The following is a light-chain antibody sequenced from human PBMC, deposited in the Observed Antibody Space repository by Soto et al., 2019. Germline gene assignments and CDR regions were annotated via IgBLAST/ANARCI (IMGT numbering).Light chain of an antibody. CDR1: SSNIGAGYD. V-gene: IGLV1-40*01. CDR3: QSYASSLSARV. J-gene: IGLJ3*02. Sequence: QSVLTQPPSVSGAPGQRVTISCTGSSSNIGAGYDVHWYQQLPGTAPKLLIYGNSNRPSGVPDRFSGSKSGTSASLAITGLLPYHEPDYYCQSYASSLSARVFGRGTKPTLL. CDR2: GNS.